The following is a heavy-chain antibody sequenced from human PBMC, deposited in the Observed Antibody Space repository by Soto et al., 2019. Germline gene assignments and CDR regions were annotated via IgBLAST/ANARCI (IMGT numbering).Heavy chain of an antibody. D-gene: IGHD3-10*01. V-gene: IGHV4-59*01. CDR1: GGYISSYY. CDR3: ARRYGSAFDL. J-gene: IGHJ3*01. CDR2: IYYSGST. Sequence: PSETLSLTCTVSGGYISSYYWSWIRQPPGKGLEWIGYIYYSGSTNYNPSLKSRVTISVDTSKNQFSLKLSSVTVADTAMYYCARRYGSAFDLWGQGTMVTVSS.